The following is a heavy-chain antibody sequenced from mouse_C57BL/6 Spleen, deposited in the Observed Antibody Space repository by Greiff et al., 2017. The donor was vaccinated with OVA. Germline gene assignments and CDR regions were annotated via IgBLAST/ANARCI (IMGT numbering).Heavy chain of an antibody. CDR2: FYPGSGSI. D-gene: IGHD1-1*01. Sequence: VQRVESGAELVKPGASVKLSCKASGYTFTEYTIHWVKQRSGQGLEWIGWFYPGSGSIKYNEKFKDKATLTADKSSSTVYMELSRLTSEDSAVYFCARHDRYYYGSSYAMDYWGQGTSVTVSS. J-gene: IGHJ4*01. V-gene: IGHV1-62-2*01. CDR3: ARHDRYYYGSSYAMDY. CDR1: GYTFTEYT.